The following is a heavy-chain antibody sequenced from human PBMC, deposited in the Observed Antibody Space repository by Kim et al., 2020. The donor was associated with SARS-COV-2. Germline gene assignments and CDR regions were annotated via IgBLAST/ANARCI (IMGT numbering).Heavy chain of an antibody. D-gene: IGHD6-6*01. Sequence: SETLSLTCAVYGGSFSGYYWSWIRQPPGKGLEWIGEINHSGSTNYNPSLKSRVTISVDTSKNQFSLKLSSVTAADTAVYYCARVGGREYSSSSRGFDYWGQGTLVTVSS. J-gene: IGHJ4*02. V-gene: IGHV4-34*01. CDR2: INHSGST. CDR1: GGSFSGYY. CDR3: ARVGGREYSSSSRGFDY.